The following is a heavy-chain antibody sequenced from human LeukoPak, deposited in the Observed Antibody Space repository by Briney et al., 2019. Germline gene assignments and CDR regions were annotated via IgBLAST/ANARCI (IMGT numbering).Heavy chain of an antibody. J-gene: IGHJ4*02. V-gene: IGHV3-23*01. Sequence: PGGSLRLSCAASGFTFSTYAMSWVRQAPGRGLEWVAVSGSGGSTYYADSVKGRFTISRDNSKNTLYLEMHSLRAEDTVVYYCAIGEGSYDSNWGQGTLVTVSS. CDR3: AIGEGSYDSN. CDR1: GFTFSTYA. CDR2: SGSGGST. D-gene: IGHD3-22*01.